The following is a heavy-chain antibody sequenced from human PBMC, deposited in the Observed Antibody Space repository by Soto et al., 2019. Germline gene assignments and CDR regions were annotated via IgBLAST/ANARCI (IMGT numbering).Heavy chain of an antibody. CDR1: GFTLTNYA. D-gene: IGHD3-9*01. CDR2: ISGSGGDT. Sequence: PGGSLRLSCAASGFTLTNYAMSWVRQAPGKGLEWVSSISGSGGDTYYADSVKGRFTTSGDTSKSSLYLHMTGLRAEDTALYYCAKEGQYGLLAGYYYYWGQETLVAVSS. V-gene: IGHV3-23*01. J-gene: IGHJ4*02. CDR3: AKEGQYGLLAGYYYY.